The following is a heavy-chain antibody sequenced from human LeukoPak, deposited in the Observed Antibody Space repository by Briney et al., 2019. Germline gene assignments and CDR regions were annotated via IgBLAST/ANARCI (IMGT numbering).Heavy chain of an antibody. CDR2: ISASGGRT. CDR3: AKAGGSSWYDA. J-gene: IGHJ5*02. CDR1: GFTFSSYD. D-gene: IGHD6-13*01. Sequence: GGSLSLSCAASGFTFSSYDMSWVRQAPGKGREWVSAISASGGRTYYADSVKGRFTISRDNSKNTMYQQMNSLRAEDTAVYYCAKAGGSSWYDAWGQGILVTVSS. V-gene: IGHV3-23*01.